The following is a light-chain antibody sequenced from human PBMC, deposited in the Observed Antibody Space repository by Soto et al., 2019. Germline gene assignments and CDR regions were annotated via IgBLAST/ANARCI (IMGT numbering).Light chain of an antibody. CDR1: RSNIGSNT. V-gene: IGLV1-44*01. CDR3: AAWDGSLNGWV. CDR2: DNN. J-gene: IGLJ3*02. Sequence: QPVLTQPPSAAGTPGQRVTISCSGSRSNIGSNTANWYQQLPQTAPKLLIYDNNQRPSGVPDRFSGSQSGTSASLAISGLQSEDEADYYCAAWDGSLNGWVFGGGTKVTVL.